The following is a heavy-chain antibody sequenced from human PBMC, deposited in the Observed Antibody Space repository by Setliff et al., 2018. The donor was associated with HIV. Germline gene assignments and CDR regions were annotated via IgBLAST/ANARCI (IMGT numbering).Heavy chain of an antibody. J-gene: IGHJ4*02. Sequence: PSETLSLTCTVSGGSINSGSYYWNWIRQPAGKGLEWIGHIYTSGTTNYNPSLKSRVTISADTSKSQFSLKLTSVTAADTAAYFCARVSTDYVWGSFLSSGPYYFDFWGQGALVTVSS. CDR1: GGSINSGSYY. CDR3: ARVSTDYVWGSFLSSGPYYFDF. D-gene: IGHD3-16*01. CDR2: IYTSGTT. V-gene: IGHV4-61*09.